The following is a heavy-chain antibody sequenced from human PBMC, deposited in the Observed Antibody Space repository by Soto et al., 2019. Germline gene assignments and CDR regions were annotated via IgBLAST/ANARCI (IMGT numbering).Heavy chain of an antibody. J-gene: IGHJ6*02. CDR2: IIPIFGTA. V-gene: IGHV1-69*13. CDR3: ARASSITGTTHYYGMDV. D-gene: IGHD1-7*01. CDR1: GGTFSSYA. Sequence: SVKVSCKASGGTFSSYAISWVRQAPGQGLEWMGGIIPIFGTANYAQKFQGRVTITADESTSTAYMELSSLRSEDTAVYYCARASSITGTTHYYGMDVWGQGTTVTVSS.